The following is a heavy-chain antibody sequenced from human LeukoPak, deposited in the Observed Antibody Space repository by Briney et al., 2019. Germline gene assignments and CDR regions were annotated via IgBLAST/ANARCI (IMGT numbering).Heavy chain of an antibody. CDR1: GASISSSTYY. V-gene: IGHV4-39*02. D-gene: IGHD6-13*01. J-gene: IGHJ3*02. Sequence: TSETLSLTCTVSGASISSSTYYWGVIRQPPGKGLDWIGSIDHSGSTYYNPSLKSRVTISVDTSNNHFSLKLNSVTAADTAVYYCARSGQQLLFAFDIWGQGTMVTVSS. CDR3: ARSGQQLLFAFDI. CDR2: IDHSGST.